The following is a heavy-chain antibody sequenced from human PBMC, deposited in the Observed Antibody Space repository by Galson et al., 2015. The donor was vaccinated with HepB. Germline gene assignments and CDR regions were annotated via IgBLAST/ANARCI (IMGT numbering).Heavy chain of an antibody. CDR2: IYYSGST. V-gene: IGHV4-31*03. Sequence: TLSLTCTVSGGSISSGGYYWSWIRQHPGKGLEWIGYIYYSGSTYYNPSLKSRVTISVDTSKNQFSLKLSSVTAADTAVYYCARAPGYYDFWSGPRAPYYYYMDVWGKGTTVTVSS. CDR1: GGSISSGGYY. D-gene: IGHD3-3*01. J-gene: IGHJ6*03. CDR3: ARAPGYYDFWSGPRAPYYYYMDV.